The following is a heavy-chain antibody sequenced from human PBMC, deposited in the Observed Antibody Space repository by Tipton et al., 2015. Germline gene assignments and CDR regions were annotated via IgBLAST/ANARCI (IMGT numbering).Heavy chain of an antibody. CDR1: GFSFSDYD. CDR2: IKGDGSIS. J-gene: IGHJ5*02. Sequence: SLRLSCAASGFSFSDYDMNWVRQVPGKGLAWVSRIKGDGSISDHADSVKGRFTISRDNAANTLYLQMDNLRVEDTGVYHCARSIGGGYDPWGQGTLVTVSS. D-gene: IGHD3-16*01. CDR3: ARSIGGGYDP. V-gene: IGHV3-74*01.